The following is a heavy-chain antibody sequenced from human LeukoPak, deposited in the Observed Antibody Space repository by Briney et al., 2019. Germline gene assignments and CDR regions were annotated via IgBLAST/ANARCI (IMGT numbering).Heavy chain of an antibody. Sequence: GGSLRLSCGAYGFTFSDSWMNWVRQAPGKGLEWVAAIKEDGSEEYYMGSVKGRFTISRDNAKNSLYLQMNSLRAEDTAVYYCARDRGYTSLDYWGQGTLVIVSS. CDR3: ARDRGYTSLDY. V-gene: IGHV3-7*01. D-gene: IGHD5-18*01. CDR1: GFTFSDSW. J-gene: IGHJ4*02. CDR2: IKEDGSEE.